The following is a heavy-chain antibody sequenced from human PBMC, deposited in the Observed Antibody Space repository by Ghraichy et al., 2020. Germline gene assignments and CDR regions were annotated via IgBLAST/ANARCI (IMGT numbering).Heavy chain of an antibody. V-gene: IGHV3-21*01. CDR3: ARVGRGSGSEDY. D-gene: IGHD3-22*01. CDR2: ISSSSSYI. J-gene: IGHJ4*02. Sequence: GGSLRLSCAASGFTFSSYSMNWVRQAPGKGLEWVSSISSSSSYIYYADSVKGRFTISRDNAKNSLYLQMNSLRAEDTAVYYCARVGRGSGSEDYWGQGTLVTVSS. CDR1: GFTFSSYS.